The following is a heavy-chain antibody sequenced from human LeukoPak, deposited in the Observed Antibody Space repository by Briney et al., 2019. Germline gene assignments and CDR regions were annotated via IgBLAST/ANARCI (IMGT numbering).Heavy chain of an antibody. CDR1: GASISDYY. CDR2: IYITGST. D-gene: IGHD6-13*01. V-gene: IGHV4-4*07. CDR3: ARRATSSWYYDY. J-gene: IGHJ4*02. Sequence: SETLSLTCTVSGASISDYYWSWIRQAVGKGLEWIGRIYITGSTSYNPSLKRRVTMSLDTSKNQFSLLLYSVTAADTAVYYCARRATSSWYYDYWGQGALVTVSS.